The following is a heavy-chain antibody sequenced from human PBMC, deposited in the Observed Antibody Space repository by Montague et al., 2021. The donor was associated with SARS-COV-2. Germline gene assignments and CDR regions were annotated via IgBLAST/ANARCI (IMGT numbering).Heavy chain of an antibody. D-gene: IGHD6-19*01. CDR2: LSYSGRP. J-gene: IGHJ4*02. V-gene: IGHV4-59*08. Sequence: SETLSLTCDFAGGSFSDYAWSWIRQPPGERMEWIGYLSYSGRPIYNPSLEISVSISVDTSKNQFPLRLRSVIAADTAVYYCAGRLPQYTSGWYFDQWGQGTLVAVSS. CDR3: AGRLPQYTSGWYFDQ. CDR1: GGSFSDYA.